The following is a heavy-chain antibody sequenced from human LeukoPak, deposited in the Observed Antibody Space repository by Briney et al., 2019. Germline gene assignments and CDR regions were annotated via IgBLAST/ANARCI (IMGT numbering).Heavy chain of an antibody. Sequence: ASVKVSCKASGYTFTGHYMHWVRQAPGQGLEWMGRINPNSGGTNYAQKFQGRVTMTRDTSISTAYMELSRLRSDDTAVYYCARKAGYKDFYYYYYYMDVWGKGTTVTVSS. D-gene: IGHD5-24*01. CDR2: INPNSGGT. J-gene: IGHJ6*03. CDR3: ARKAGYKDFYYYYYYMDV. CDR1: GYTFTGHY. V-gene: IGHV1-2*06.